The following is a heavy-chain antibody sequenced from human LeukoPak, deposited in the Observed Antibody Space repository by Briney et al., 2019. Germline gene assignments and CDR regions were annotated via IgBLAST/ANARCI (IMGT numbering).Heavy chain of an antibody. V-gene: IGHV4-61*02. CDR3: ARATGGYYYYYMDV. D-gene: IGHD4-17*01. CDR1: GGSISSGSYY. CDR2: IYTSGST. J-gene: IGHJ6*03. Sequence: SETLSLTCTVSGGSISSGSYYWSWIRQPAGKGLEWIGRIYTSGSTNYNPSLKSRVTISVDTSKNQFSLKLSSVTAADTAVYYCARATGGYYYYYMDVWGKGTTVTVSS.